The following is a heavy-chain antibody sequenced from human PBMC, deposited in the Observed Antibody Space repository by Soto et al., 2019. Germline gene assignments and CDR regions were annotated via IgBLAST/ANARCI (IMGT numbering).Heavy chain of an antibody. V-gene: IGHV1-18*01. CDR2: ISAYNGNT. D-gene: IGHD2-15*01. CDR1: GYTFTSYG. Sequence: VASVKVSCKASGYTFTSYGISWVRQAPGQGLEWMGWISAYNGNTNYAQKLQGRVTMTTDTSTSTAYMELRSLRSDDTAVYYCARDDIVVVVAAIDYWGQGTLVTVSS. CDR3: ARDDIVVVVAAIDY. J-gene: IGHJ4*02.